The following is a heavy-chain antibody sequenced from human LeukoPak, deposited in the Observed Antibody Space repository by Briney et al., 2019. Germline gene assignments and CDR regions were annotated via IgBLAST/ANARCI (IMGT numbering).Heavy chain of an antibody. CDR3: ARDFYGDYGFSAFDI. D-gene: IGHD4-17*01. CDR2: IYYSGST. CDR1: GGSISSSSYY. Sequence: SETLSLTCTVSGGSISSSSYYWGWIRQPPGKGLEWIGYIYYSGSTYYNPSLKSRVTISVDTSKNQFSLKLSSVTAADTAVYYCARDFYGDYGFSAFDIWGQGTMVTVSS. J-gene: IGHJ3*02. V-gene: IGHV4-31*03.